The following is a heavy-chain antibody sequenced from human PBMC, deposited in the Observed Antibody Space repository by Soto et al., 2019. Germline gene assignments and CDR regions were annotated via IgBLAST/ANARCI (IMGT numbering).Heavy chain of an antibody. D-gene: IGHD3-22*01. Sequence: GGSLRLSGAASGFTFGTYGMHWVRQAPGKGLEWLAVISHEGVNKYYADSVKGRFTISRDNSRNTLFLQMNSLRAEDTALYYCAKDHKDSSQDYWGQGALVTVSS. V-gene: IGHV3-30*18. CDR1: GFTFGTYG. J-gene: IGHJ4*02. CDR2: ISHEGVNK. CDR3: AKDHKDSSQDY.